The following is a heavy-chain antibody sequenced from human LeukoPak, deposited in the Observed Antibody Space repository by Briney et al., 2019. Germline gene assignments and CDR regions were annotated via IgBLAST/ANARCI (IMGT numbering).Heavy chain of an antibody. CDR3: AKIGGFGELLLEGDD. CDR2: ISGSGGST. V-gene: IGHV3-23*01. Sequence: PGGSLRLSCAASGFTFSSYWMSWVRQAPGKGLEWVSAISGSGGSTYYADSVKGRFTISRDNSKNTLYLQMNSLRAEDTAVYYCAKIGGFGELLLEGDDWGQGTLVTVSS. J-gene: IGHJ4*02. CDR1: GFTFSSYW. D-gene: IGHD3-10*01.